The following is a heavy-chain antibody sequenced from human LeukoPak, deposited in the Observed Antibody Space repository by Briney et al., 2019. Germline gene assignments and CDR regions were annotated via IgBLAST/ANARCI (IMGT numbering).Heavy chain of an antibody. CDR1: GYTXTGYY. Sequence: GASVKVSCKASGYTXTGYYMHWVRQAPGQGLEWMGWISAYNGNTNYAQKVQGRVTMTTDTSTSTAYMELRSLRSDDTAVYYCARDTSAYPPYYWGQGTLVTVSS. J-gene: IGHJ4*02. CDR3: ARDTSAYPPYY. D-gene: IGHD3-22*01. CDR2: ISAYNGNT. V-gene: IGHV1-18*04.